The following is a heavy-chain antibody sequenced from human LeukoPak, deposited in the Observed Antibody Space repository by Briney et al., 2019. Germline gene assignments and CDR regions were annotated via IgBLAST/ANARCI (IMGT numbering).Heavy chain of an antibody. V-gene: IGHV1-46*01. J-gene: IGHJ6*02. CDR1: GYTFTSYY. Sequence: GASVKVSCKASGYTFTSYYMHWVRQAPGQGLEWMGIINPSGGSTSYAQKFQGRVTMTRDTSTSTVYMELSSLRSEDTAVYYCARSPMVRGVKSTSTFYYYYGMDVWGQGTTVTVSS. CDR3: ARSPMVRGVKSTSTFYYYYGMDV. CDR2: INPSGGST. D-gene: IGHD3-10*01.